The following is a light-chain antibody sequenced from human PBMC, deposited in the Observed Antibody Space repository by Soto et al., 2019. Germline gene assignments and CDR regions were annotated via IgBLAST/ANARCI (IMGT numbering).Light chain of an antibody. CDR3: QQFSNYLYT. CDR1: QSISRW. CDR2: DAS. Sequence: DIQMTQSPSTLSASVGDRVTITCRASQSISRWLAWDQQKPGKAPELLIYDASSLKSGVPSRFSGSGSGTVFSLAISSQQPDDSATYHCQQFSNYLYTFGQGTMLEIK. V-gene: IGKV1-5*01. J-gene: IGKJ2*01.